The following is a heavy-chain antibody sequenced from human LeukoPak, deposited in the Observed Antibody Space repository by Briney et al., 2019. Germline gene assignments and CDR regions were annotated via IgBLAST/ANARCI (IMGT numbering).Heavy chain of an antibody. CDR2: ISWNSGSI. J-gene: IGHJ5*02. D-gene: IGHD3-16*02. CDR3: AKDVNVWGSYLTNWFDP. CDR1: GFTFDDYA. Sequence: GGSLRLSCAASGFTFDDYAMHWVRQAPGKGLEWVSGISWNSGSIGYADSVKGRFTISRDNAKNSLYLQMNSLRAEDTALYYCAKDVNVWGSYLTNWFDPWGQGTLVTVSS. V-gene: IGHV3-9*01.